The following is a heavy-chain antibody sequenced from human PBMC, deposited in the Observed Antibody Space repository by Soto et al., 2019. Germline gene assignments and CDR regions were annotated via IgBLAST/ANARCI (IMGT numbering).Heavy chain of an antibody. CDR2: ISYDGSKE. V-gene: IGHV3-30*18. CDR3: AKDLRLWSKDYYYYGMDV. Sequence: QVQLVESGGGVVQPGRSLRLSCAASGFTFSSYGMHWVRQAPGKGLEGVAVISYDGSKEFYADSVKGRFTISRDNSKNTLYLQMNSLRAEDTAVYYCAKDLRLWSKDYYYYGMDVWGQGTTVTVSS. D-gene: IGHD5-18*01. J-gene: IGHJ6*02. CDR1: GFTFSSYG.